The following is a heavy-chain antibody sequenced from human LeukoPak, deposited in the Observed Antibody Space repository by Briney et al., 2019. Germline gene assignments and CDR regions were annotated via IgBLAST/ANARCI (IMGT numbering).Heavy chain of an antibody. D-gene: IGHD6-19*01. Sequence: GGSLRLSCAASGFTFSSYAMSWLRQPPGKGLEWVSTINANSGTTSYAASVRGRFTISRDNSKNTLYLQVNTLRADDTATYYCAKPVSGGLAVTADWFHPWGQGTLVVVSS. CDR3: AKPVSGGLAVTADWFHP. J-gene: IGHJ5*01. CDR1: GFTFSSYA. CDR2: INANSGTT. V-gene: IGHV3-23*01.